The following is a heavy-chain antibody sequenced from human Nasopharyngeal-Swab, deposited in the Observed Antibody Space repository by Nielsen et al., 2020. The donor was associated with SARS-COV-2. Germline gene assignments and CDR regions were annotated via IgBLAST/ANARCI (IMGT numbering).Heavy chain of an antibody. V-gene: IGHV4-4*07. CDR3: ARGSRFTIFGVVPDSFYCMDV. Sequence: SETLSLTCPVSGGSISSYYWSWIRQPAGKGLEWIGSIETSGSTNYNHPFKSRVNMTVDTSKNQLALKLSSVTAADTAVYYCARGSRFTIFGVVPDSFYCMDVWGQGTTVTVSS. J-gene: IGHJ6*02. D-gene: IGHD3-3*01. CDR1: GGSISSYY. CDR2: IETSGST.